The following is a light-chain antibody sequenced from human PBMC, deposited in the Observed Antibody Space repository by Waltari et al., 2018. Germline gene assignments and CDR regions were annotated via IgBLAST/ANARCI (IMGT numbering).Light chain of an antibody. CDR2: KAS. V-gene: IGKV1-5*03. CDR3: QQYNTFPRT. CDR1: ENINSW. J-gene: IGKJ1*01. Sequence: DTQLTQSPSTLSASVGDRVTITCRASENINSWLAWFQQKPGKAPNLLFYKASTLESGVPSRFSGSGFGTEFTLTISSLQPNDFATYYCQQYNTFPRTFGQGTRVEI.